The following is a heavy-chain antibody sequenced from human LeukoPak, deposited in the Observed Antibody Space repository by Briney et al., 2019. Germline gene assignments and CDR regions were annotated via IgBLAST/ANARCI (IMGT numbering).Heavy chain of an antibody. V-gene: IGHV1-46*01. CDR1: GYTFTSYY. J-gene: IGHJ5*01. CDR2: INPSGGST. Sequence: ASVKVSCKASGYTFTSYYMHWVRQAPGQGLEWMGIINPSGGSTSYAQKFQGRVTMTRDTSTSTVYMELSSLRSEDTAVYYCASTSGSYGVWHWFDSWGQGTLVTVSS. CDR3: ASTSGSYGVWHWFDS. D-gene: IGHD1-26*01.